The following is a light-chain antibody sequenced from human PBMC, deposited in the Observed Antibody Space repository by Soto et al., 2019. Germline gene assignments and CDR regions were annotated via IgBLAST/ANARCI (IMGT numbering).Light chain of an antibody. V-gene: IGKV1-5*03. Sequence: DIQMTQSPSTLSASVGDRVTITCRASQSISSWLAWYQQKPGKAPKLLIYKASSLESGVPSRFSGSGSGTKFTLTISSLQPDDFATYYCQQYNSYPLTFGQGTKV. J-gene: IGKJ1*01. CDR1: QSISSW. CDR2: KAS. CDR3: QQYNSYPLT.